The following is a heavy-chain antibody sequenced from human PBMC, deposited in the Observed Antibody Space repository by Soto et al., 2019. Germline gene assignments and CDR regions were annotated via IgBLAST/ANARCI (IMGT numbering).Heavy chain of an antibody. CDR3: ARQIVVVITTFNYYYGMDV. CDR2: ISSSSSTI. J-gene: IGHJ6*02. Sequence: PGGSLRLSCAASGFTFSSYSMNWVRQAPGKGLEWVSYISSSSSTIYYADSVKGRFTISRDNAKNSLYLQMNSLRDEDTAVYYCARQIVVVITTFNYYYGMDVWGQGTTVTVS. V-gene: IGHV3-48*02. D-gene: IGHD3-22*01. CDR1: GFTFSSYS.